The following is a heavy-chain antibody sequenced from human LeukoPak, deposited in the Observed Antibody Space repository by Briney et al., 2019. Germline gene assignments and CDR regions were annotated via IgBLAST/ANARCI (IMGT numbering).Heavy chain of an antibody. CDR1: GYIFTRYA. CDR2: INTNTGNP. CDR3: ARDGNLDF. J-gene: IGHJ4*02. D-gene: IGHD4-23*01. Sequence: ASVKVSCKASGYIFTRYAIHWVRQAPGQGLEWMGWINTNTGNPTYAQGFKGRFVFLLATSANTTYLQISSLKAEDTAVYYCARDGNLDFWGQGTLVTVSS. V-gene: IGHV7-4-1*02.